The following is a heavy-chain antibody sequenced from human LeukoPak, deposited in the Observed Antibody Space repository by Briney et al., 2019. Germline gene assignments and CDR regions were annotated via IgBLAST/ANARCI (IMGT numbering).Heavy chain of an antibody. CDR1: GGSFSGYY. V-gene: IGHV4-34*01. Sequence: PSETLSLTCAVYGGSFSGYYWSWIRQPPGKGLEWIGEINHSGSTNYNPSLQSRVTISVDTSKNQFSLKLSSVTAADTAVYYCARGFRPYYGMDVWGQGTTVTVSS. CDR3: ARGFRPYYGMDV. CDR2: INHSGST. J-gene: IGHJ6*02.